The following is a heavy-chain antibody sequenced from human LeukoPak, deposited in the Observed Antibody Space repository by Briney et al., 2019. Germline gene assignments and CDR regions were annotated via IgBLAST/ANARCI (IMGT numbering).Heavy chain of an antibody. D-gene: IGHD1-26*01. CDR2: MSSSGGTI. V-gene: IGHV3-48*03. J-gene: IGHJ4*02. CDR3: ARGMTGSYFGHFDY. CDR1: GFSFSSYE. Sequence: GRSLRLSCAASGFSFSSYEMNWVSQAPGKGLEWDSYMSSSGGTIYSADSVKGRFTISRDNGKNSLYLQMNSLRAEGTAVYYCARGMTGSYFGHFDYWGQGTLVTVSS.